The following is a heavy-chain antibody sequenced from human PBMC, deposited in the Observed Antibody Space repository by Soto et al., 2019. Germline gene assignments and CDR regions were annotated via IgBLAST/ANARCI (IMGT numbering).Heavy chain of an antibody. CDR2: IYYSGST. J-gene: IGHJ4*02. V-gene: IGHV4-30-4*01. Sequence: VQLQESGPGLVKPSQTLSLTCSVSGGSISSGDYNWSWIRQAPGKGLEWIGHIYYSGSTYYNPSLKSRVTISVDMSKNQFSLNLSSVTAADTAVYYCARVMRNYGDSFDSWGQGSLVTVSS. D-gene: IGHD4-17*01. CDR3: ARVMRNYGDSFDS. CDR1: GGSISSGDYN.